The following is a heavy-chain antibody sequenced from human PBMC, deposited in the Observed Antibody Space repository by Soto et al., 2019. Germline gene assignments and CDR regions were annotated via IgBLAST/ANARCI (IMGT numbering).Heavy chain of an antibody. D-gene: IGHD3-10*01. Sequence: GGSLRLSCAASGFTFSSYAMSWVRQAPGKGLEWVLAISGSGGSTYYADSVKGRFTISRDNSKNTLYLQMNSLRAEDTAVYYCAKGTKLWFGELSYYYYYMDVWGKGTTVTVSS. CDR2: ISGSGGST. J-gene: IGHJ6*03. CDR3: AKGTKLWFGELSYYYYYMDV. V-gene: IGHV3-23*01. CDR1: GFTFSSYA.